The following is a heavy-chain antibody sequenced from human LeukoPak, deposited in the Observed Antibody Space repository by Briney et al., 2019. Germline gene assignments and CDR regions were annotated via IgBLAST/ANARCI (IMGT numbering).Heavy chain of an antibody. V-gene: IGHV3-7*01. CDR1: GFTFSGYW. Sequence: PGGSLRLSCAASGFTFSGYWMSWVRQAPGKGLEWVANINQGESEEYYVDSVKGRFTISRDNAKNSLSLQMNSLRAEDTAVYYCARLEIHGSGRGRYNNDYWGQGTLVTVSS. CDR2: INQGESEE. D-gene: IGHD6-19*01. J-gene: IGHJ4*02. CDR3: ARLEIHGSGRGRYNNDY.